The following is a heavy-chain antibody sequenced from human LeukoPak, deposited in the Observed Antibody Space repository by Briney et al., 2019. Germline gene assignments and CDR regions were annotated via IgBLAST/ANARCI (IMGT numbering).Heavy chain of an antibody. CDR1: GYAFTGYY. V-gene: IGHV1-2*02. Sequence: ASVKVSCKASGYAFTGYYMHWVRQAPGQGLECMGWINPNSGGTNYAQKFQGRVTMTRDTSITTAYMELSRLRSDDTAVYYCARHVRVEAASRDYWGQGTLVTVSS. CDR2: INPNSGGT. D-gene: IGHD6-13*01. CDR3: ARHVRVEAASRDY. J-gene: IGHJ4*02.